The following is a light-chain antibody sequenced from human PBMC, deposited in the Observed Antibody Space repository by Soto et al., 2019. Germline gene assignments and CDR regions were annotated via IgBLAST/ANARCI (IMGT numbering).Light chain of an antibody. Sequence: DIVMTHSPPSLLVTPGEPASISCRSSQILLHSNGYNYLDWYLQKPGQSPQLLIYWGSNRASGVPDRFSGSGSGTDFTLKISRVEAEDVGVYYCMQALQTPITLGPGPRLEIK. J-gene: IGKJ5*01. CDR1: QILLHSNGYNY. CDR2: WGS. V-gene: IGKV2-28*01. CDR3: MQALQTPIT.